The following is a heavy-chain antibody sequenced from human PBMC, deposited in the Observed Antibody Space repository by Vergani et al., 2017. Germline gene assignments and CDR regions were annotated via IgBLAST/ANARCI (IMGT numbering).Heavy chain of an antibody. CDR2: IYYSGST. J-gene: IGHJ5*02. CDR1: GASISNSNYY. Sequence: QLQLQESGPGLVKPSATLSLTCSVSGASISNSNYYWGWIRQPPGKGLEWIASIYYSGSTYYNPSLKSRVTISVDTSKNQFSLKLSSVTAADTAVYFCARHSPVEWLEKLGGIDPWGQGILVTVSS. D-gene: IGHD6-19*01. V-gene: IGHV4-39*01. CDR3: ARHSPVEWLEKLGGIDP.